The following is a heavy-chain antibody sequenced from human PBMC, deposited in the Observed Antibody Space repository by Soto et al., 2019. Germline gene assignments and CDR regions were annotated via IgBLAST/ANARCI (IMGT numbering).Heavy chain of an antibody. J-gene: IGHJ4*02. CDR1: GGTFSSYT. Sequence: GASVKVSCKASGGTFSSYTISWVRQAPGQGLEWMGRIIPILGIANYAQKFQGRVTITADKSTSTAYMELSSLRSEDTAVYYCAGGPGYCSGGSCLPYDYWGQGTLVTVSS. V-gene: IGHV1-69*02. CDR2: IIPILGIA. CDR3: AGGPGYCSGGSCLPYDY. D-gene: IGHD2-15*01.